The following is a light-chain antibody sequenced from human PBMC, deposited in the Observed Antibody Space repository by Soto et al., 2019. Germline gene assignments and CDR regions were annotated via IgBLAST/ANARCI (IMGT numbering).Light chain of an antibody. Sequence: QSALTQPASVSGSPGQSITISCTGTSSDVGGYNYVSWYQQHPGRARKLMIYEVSNRPSGVSNRFSGSKSGNTASLTISGRQAEDEADYYCSSYTSSSTLYVFGTGTKLTVL. J-gene: IGLJ1*01. CDR3: SSYTSSSTLYV. CDR1: SSDVGGYNY. V-gene: IGLV2-14*01. CDR2: EVS.